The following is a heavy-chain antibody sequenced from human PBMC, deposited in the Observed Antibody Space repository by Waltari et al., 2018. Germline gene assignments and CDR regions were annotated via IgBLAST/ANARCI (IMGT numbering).Heavy chain of an antibody. CDR3: ARDGLRGYSYGGVWFDP. V-gene: IGHV4-38-2*02. Sequence: QVQLQESGPGLVKPSETLSLTCAVSGYSISSGYYWGWIRQPPGKGLEWIGSIYHSGRTNYNPSLKSRVTMSVDTSKNQFSLKLSSVTAADTAVYYCARDGLRGYSYGGVWFDPWGQGTLVTVSS. CDR2: IYHSGRT. CDR1: GYSISSGYY. J-gene: IGHJ5*02. D-gene: IGHD5-18*01.